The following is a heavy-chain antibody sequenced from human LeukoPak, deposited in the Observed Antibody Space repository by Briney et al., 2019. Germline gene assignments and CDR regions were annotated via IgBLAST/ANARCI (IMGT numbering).Heavy chain of an antibody. Sequence: GRSLRLSCAASGFTFSSYEMNWVRQAPGKGLEWVSYISSSGSTIYYADSVKGRLTISRDNAKNSLYLQMNSLRAEDTAVYYCARVDYSKFTFAPWGQGTLVTVSS. CDR2: ISSSGSTI. V-gene: IGHV3-48*03. CDR3: ARVDYSKFTFAP. CDR1: GFTFSSYE. D-gene: IGHD4-11*01. J-gene: IGHJ5*02.